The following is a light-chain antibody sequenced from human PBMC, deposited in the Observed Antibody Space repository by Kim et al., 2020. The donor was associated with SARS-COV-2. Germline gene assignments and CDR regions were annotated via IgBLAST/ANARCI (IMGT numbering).Light chain of an antibody. J-gene: IGLJ3*02. CDR1: KLGDKY. V-gene: IGLV3-1*01. CDR2: QDS. CDR3: QAWDISDWV. Sequence: SYELTQPPSVSVSPGQTASITCSGDKLGDKYACWYQQKPGQSPVLVIYQDSKRPSGIPERFSGSNSGNTATLTISGTQAMDEADYYCQAWDISDWVFGGGTKLTVL.